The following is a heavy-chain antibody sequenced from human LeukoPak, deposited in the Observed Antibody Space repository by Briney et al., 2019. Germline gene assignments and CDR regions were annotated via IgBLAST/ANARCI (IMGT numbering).Heavy chain of an antibody. V-gene: IGHV3-9*01. Sequence: PGGSLRLSCAASGFTFDDYGMHWVRQAPGKGLEWVSGISWNSGSIGYADSVKGRFTISRDNAKNSLYLQMNSLRAEDTALYYCAKDSAGTSFDYWGQGTLVTVSS. CDR2: ISWNSGSI. CDR1: GFTFDDYG. D-gene: IGHD6-13*01. J-gene: IGHJ4*02. CDR3: AKDSAGTSFDY.